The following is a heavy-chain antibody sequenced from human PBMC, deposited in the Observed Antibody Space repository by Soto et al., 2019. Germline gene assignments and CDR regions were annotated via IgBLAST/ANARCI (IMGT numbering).Heavy chain of an antibody. J-gene: IGHJ6*02. V-gene: IGHV3-23*01. CDR1: GFTFSTYA. D-gene: IGHD1-26*01. CDR3: AKVSLGALTFTDYYYYGLDV. Sequence: GGSVRLSCAASGFTFSTYAMNWVRQAPGKGLEWVSAISGGGGSTYYADSVKGRVTISRDNSKNTPYLQMNSLRAEDTAVYYCAKVSLGALTFTDYYYYGLDVWGQGTTVTVSS. CDR2: ISGGGGST.